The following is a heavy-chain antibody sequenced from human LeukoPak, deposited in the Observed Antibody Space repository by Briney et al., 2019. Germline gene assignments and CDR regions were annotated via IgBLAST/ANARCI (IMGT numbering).Heavy chain of an antibody. V-gene: IGHV3-33*01. J-gene: IGHJ4*02. CDR2: IWYDGSNK. Sequence: GGSLRLSCAASGFTFSSHGMHWVRQAPGKGLEWVAVIWYDGSNKCYADSVKGRFTISRDNSKNTLYLQMNSLRAEDTAVYYCARELVGLPSLVYWGQGTLVTVSS. CDR3: ARELVGLPSLVY. D-gene: IGHD2-2*01. CDR1: GFTFSSHG.